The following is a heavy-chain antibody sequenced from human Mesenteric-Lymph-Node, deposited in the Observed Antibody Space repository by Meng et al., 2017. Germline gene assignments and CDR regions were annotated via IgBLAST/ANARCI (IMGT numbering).Heavy chain of an antibody. D-gene: IGHD3-16*02. CDR3: AREGFYHDSFDI. CDR2: ITTSGNYK. J-gene: IGHJ3*02. Sequence: GGSLRLSCAASGFTFSAYSMNWVRQAPGKGLEWVSSITTSGNYKYYADSVKGRFTISRDNTKNSLFLQMNSLRVEDTAVYYCAREGFYHDSFDIWGQGTMVTVSS. CDR1: GFTFSAYS. V-gene: IGHV3-21*01.